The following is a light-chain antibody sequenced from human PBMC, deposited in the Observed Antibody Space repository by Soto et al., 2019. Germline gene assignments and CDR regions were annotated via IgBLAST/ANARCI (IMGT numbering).Light chain of an antibody. Sequence: DTVMTQSPDSLAVSLGERVTINCKSSRSLLYSSTNRNYLAWFQQKPGQPPKLLTYWASTRESGVPDRFTGSGSGTDFTLTISRLQAEDVAVYYCQQYYSSPWTFGQGTKVEI. V-gene: IGKV4-1*01. J-gene: IGKJ1*01. CDR3: QQYYSSPWT. CDR1: RSLLYSSTNRNY. CDR2: WAS.